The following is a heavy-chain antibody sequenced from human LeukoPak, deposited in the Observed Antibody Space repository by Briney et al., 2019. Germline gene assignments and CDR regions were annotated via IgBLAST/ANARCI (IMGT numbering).Heavy chain of an antibody. CDR1: GFTFSTYA. CDR3: ARDTLNYYDSSGYYLDFDY. D-gene: IGHD3-22*01. CDR2: ISSSSSYI. J-gene: IGHJ4*02. V-gene: IGHV3-21*01. Sequence: GGSLRLSCAASGFTFSTYAMSWVRQAPGKGLEWVSSISSSSSYIYYADSVKGRFTISRDNAKNSLYLQMNSLRAEDTAVYYCARDTLNYYDSSGYYLDFDYWGQGTLVTVSS.